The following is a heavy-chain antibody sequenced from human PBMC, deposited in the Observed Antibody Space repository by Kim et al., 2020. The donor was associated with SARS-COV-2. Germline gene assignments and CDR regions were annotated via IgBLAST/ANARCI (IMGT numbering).Heavy chain of an antibody. Sequence: GGSLRLSCAASGFTFSSYDMHWVRQATGKGLEWVSAIGTAGDTYYPGSVKGRFTISRENAKNSLYLQMNSLRAGDTAVYYCARGLVHDIGGFDYWGQGTLVTVSS. V-gene: IGHV3-13*01. D-gene: IGHD3-9*01. CDR2: IGTAGDT. CDR3: ARGLVHDIGGFDY. J-gene: IGHJ4*02. CDR1: GFTFSSYD.